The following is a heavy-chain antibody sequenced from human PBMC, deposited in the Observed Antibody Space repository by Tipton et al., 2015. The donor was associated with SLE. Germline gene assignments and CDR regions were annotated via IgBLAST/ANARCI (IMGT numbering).Heavy chain of an antibody. CDR1: GDLMSSTTDY. J-gene: IGHJ4*02. D-gene: IGHD2-8*02. Sequence: TLSLTCTVSGDLMSSTTDYWHWIRQHPGKGLEWIGYIYYTGSTYYNPSLKSRVTISVDTSKNQFSLKMSSVTAADTAVYYCARGYCSGDVCFGRGYFDYWGQGTQVTVSS. CDR2: IYYTGST. CDR3: ARGYCSGDVCFGRGYFDY. V-gene: IGHV4-31*03.